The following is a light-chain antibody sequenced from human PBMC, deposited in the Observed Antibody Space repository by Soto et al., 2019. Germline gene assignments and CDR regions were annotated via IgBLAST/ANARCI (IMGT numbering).Light chain of an antibody. CDR3: CSLTTSHTYV. CDR2: HVT. Sequence: QSVLTQPASVSGAPVQSITISCTGTSMDIGHYDYVSWYQQHPGKAPKLMIYHVTYRPSRVSNRYSRSKSGNSASLTISGLQADDEADYYCCSLTTSHTYVFGSGTKVTVL. J-gene: IGLJ1*01. CDR1: SMDIGHYDY. V-gene: IGLV2-14*03.